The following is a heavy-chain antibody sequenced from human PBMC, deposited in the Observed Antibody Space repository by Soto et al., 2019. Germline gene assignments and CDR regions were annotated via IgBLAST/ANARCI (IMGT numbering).Heavy chain of an antibody. V-gene: IGHV1-69*13. CDR2: IIPIFGTA. Sequence: SVKVSCKASGVTFSSYAISWVRQAPGQGLEWMGGIIPIFGTANYAQKFQGRVTITADESTSTAYMELSSLRSEDTAVYYCAREGRYCTNGVCFPGGYYYYGMDVWGQGTTVTVSS. CDR3: AREGRYCTNGVCFPGGYYYYGMDV. D-gene: IGHD2-8*01. CDR1: GVTFSSYA. J-gene: IGHJ6*02.